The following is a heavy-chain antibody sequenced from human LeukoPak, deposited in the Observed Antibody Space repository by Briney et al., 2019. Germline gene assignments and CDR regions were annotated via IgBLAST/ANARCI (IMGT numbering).Heavy chain of an antibody. CDR3: ARHPRGFGKYYFDY. D-gene: IGHD3-10*01. CDR2: IYYSGST. CDR1: GGSISSYY. J-gene: IGHJ4*02. V-gene: IGHV4-59*08. Sequence: PSETLSLTCTVSGGSISSYYWSWIRQPPGKGLEWIGYIYYSGSTNYNPSLKSRVTISVDTSKNQFSLKLSSVTAADTAVYYCARHPRGFGKYYFDYWGQGTLVTVSS.